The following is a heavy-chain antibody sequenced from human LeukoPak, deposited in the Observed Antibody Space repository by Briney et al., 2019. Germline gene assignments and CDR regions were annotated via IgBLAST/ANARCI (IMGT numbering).Heavy chain of an antibody. CDR3: ARGGAAPDY. J-gene: IGHJ4*02. CDR1: GFTFSSYW. D-gene: IGHD1-26*01. V-gene: IGHV3-7*01. Sequence: GESLRLSCAASGFTFSSYWMSWVRQAPGKGLEWVANIKQEGSEKNYVDSVKGRFTISRDNAKNSLYLQMNSLRAEDTAVYYCARGGAAPDYWGQGTLVTVSS. CDR2: IKQEGSEK.